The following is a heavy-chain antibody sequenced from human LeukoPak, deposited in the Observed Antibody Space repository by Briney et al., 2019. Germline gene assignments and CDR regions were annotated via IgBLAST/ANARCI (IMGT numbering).Heavy chain of an antibody. CDR3: ARDMGSTAGHDY. CDR2: IYYSGST. J-gene: IGHJ4*02. V-gene: IGHV4-59*01. CDR1: GGSISSYY. D-gene: IGHD5-18*01. Sequence: SETLSLTCTVSGGSISSYYWSWIRQPPGRGLEWIGYIYYSGSTNYNPSLKSRVTISVDTSKNQFSLKLSSVTAADTAVYYCARDMGSTAGHDYWGQGTLVTVSS.